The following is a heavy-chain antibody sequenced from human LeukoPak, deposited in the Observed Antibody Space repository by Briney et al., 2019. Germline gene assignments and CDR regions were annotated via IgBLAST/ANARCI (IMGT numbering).Heavy chain of an antibody. V-gene: IGHV3-21*01. Sequence: GGSLRLSCAASGFTFSNYRLNWVRQAPGKGLEWVSSISSSSNDIKYTDSIKGRFTISRDNSKNTLYLQMNSLRAEDTAVYYCAKDQLGFGESTFDYWGQGTLVTVSS. CDR3: AKDQLGFGESTFDY. D-gene: IGHD3-10*01. CDR2: ISSSSNDI. CDR1: GFTFSNYR. J-gene: IGHJ4*02.